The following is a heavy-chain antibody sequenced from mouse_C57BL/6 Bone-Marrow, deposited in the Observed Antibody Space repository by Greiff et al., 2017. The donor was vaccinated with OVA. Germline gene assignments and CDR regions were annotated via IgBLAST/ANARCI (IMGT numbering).Heavy chain of an antibody. CDR3: TRPYYYGSSWYFDV. Sequence: EVQRVESGEGLVKPGGSLKLSCAASGFTFSSYAMSWVRQTPEKRLEWVAYISSGGDYIYYADTVKGRFTISSDNARNTLYLQMSSLKSEDTAMYYCTRPYYYGSSWYFDVWGTGTTVTVSS. CDR1: GFTFSSYA. CDR2: ISSGGDYI. D-gene: IGHD1-1*01. V-gene: IGHV5-9-1*02. J-gene: IGHJ1*03.